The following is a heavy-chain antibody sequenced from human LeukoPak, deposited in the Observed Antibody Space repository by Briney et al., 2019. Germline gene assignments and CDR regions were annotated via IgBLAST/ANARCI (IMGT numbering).Heavy chain of an antibody. CDR2: IYTSGST. CDR1: GASISSYY. D-gene: IGHD6-13*01. J-gene: IGHJ4*02. V-gene: IGHV4-4*07. Sequence: SETRSLPCHLPGASISSYYWSWIRQPAGKGLGWIGRIYTSGSTNYNPSLKSRVTMSVDTSKNQFSLKLSSVTAADTAVYYCARDPGGSSNYWGQGTLVTVSS. CDR3: ARDPGGSSNY.